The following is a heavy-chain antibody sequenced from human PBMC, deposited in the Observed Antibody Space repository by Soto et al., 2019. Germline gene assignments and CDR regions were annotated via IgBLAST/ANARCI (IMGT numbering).Heavy chain of an antibody. CDR2: IYYSGST. J-gene: IGHJ1*01. CDR3: ATGYSSGWYLYFQH. CDR1: GGSISSYY. V-gene: IGHV4-59*01. Sequence: SETLSLTCAFSGGSISSYYWSLIRQPPGKGLEWIGYIYYSGSTNYNPSLKSRVTISVDTSKNQFSLKLSSVTAADTAVYYCATGYSSGWYLYFQHWGQGTLVTVSS. D-gene: IGHD6-19*01.